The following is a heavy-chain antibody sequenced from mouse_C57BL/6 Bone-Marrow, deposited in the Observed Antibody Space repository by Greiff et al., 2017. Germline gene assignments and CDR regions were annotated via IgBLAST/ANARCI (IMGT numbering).Heavy chain of an antibody. V-gene: IGHV1-53*01. Sequence: QVHVKQPGTELVKPGASVKLSCKASGYTFTSYWMHWVKQRPGQGLEWIGNINTSNGGTNYNEKFKSKATLTVDKSSSTAYMQLSSLTSEDSAVYYCARSHYSYYFDYWGQGTTLTVSS. J-gene: IGHJ2*01. D-gene: IGHD1-1*01. CDR1: GYTFTSYW. CDR3: ARSHYSYYFDY. CDR2: INTSNGGT.